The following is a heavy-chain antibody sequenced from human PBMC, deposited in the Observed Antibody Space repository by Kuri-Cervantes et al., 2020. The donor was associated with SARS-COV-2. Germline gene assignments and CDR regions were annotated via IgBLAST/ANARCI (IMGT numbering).Heavy chain of an antibody. Sequence: ESLKITCTVSGGSISSYYWSWIRQPPGKGLEWIGYIYYSGSTNYNPSLKSRVTISVDTSKKQFSLKLSSVTAADTAVYYCASTYYDSSGGFDYWGQGTLVTVSS. CDR2: IYYSGST. CDR1: GGSISSYY. V-gene: IGHV4-59*01. CDR3: ASTYYDSSGGFDY. D-gene: IGHD3-22*01. J-gene: IGHJ4*02.